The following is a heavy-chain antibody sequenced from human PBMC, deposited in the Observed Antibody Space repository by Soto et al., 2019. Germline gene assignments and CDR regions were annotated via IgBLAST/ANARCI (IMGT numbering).Heavy chain of an antibody. CDR2: IYYSGST. CDR1: GGSISSSSYY. V-gene: IGHV4-39*01. Sequence: QLQLQESGPGLVKPSETLSLTCTVSGGSISSSSYYWGWIRQPPGKGLEWIGSIYYSGSTYYNPSLKSRVTISVDTSKNQFSLKLSSVTAADTAVYYCASVPHVSYDSSGYYHHNWFDPWGQGTLVTVSS. CDR3: ASVPHVSYDSSGYYHHNWFDP. D-gene: IGHD3-22*01. J-gene: IGHJ5*02.